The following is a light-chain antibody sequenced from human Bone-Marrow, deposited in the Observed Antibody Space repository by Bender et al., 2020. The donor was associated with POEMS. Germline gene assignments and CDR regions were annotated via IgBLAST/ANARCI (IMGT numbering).Light chain of an antibody. J-gene: IGLJ2*01. Sequence: ITCSGNSLGDKYASWYQQRPGQSPVVVIYQDSKRPSGIPERFSGSNSGNTATLTISGTQAVDEGDYYCQAWDSGIGVFGGGTKLTLL. CDR1: SLGDKY. CDR2: QDS. V-gene: IGLV3-1*01. CDR3: QAWDSGIGV.